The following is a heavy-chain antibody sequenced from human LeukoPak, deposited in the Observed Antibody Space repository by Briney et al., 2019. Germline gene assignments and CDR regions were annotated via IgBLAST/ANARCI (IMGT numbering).Heavy chain of an antibody. CDR2: IYYSGGT. V-gene: IGHV4-61*01. Sequence: SETLSLTCTVSGGSISSSNWWSWIRQPPGEGLEWIGYIYYSGGTNYNPSLKSRVTISVDTSKNQFSLKLSSVTAADTAVYYCARHRYSSSLFDYWGQGTLVTVSS. J-gene: IGHJ4*02. D-gene: IGHD6-13*01. CDR1: GGSISSSNW. CDR3: ARHRYSSSLFDY.